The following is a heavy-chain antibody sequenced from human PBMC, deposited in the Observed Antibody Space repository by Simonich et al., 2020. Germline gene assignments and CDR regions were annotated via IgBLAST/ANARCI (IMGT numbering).Heavy chain of an antibody. Sequence: EVQLVESGGGLVQPGGSLRLSCAASGFTFRSYWMSWVRQAPGKGLEWEANIKQDGSEKYYVDSWKGRFTISRDNAKNSLYLQMNSLRAEDTAVYYCARDREVYGSGSYYNYWGQGTLVTVSS. CDR1: GFTFRSYW. CDR2: IKQDGSEK. V-gene: IGHV3-7*01. J-gene: IGHJ4*02. CDR3: ARDREVYGSGSYYNY. D-gene: IGHD3-10*01.